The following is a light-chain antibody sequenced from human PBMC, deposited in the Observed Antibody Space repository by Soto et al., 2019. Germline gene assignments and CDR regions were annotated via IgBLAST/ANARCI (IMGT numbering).Light chain of an antibody. J-gene: IGKJ2*03. V-gene: IGKV3-20*01. CDR1: QSVTSTY. Sequence: EILLTQSPGTLSLSPGETATLSCRASQSVTSTYLAWYQQRPGQSPRLIIYGGSTRATGFPDRFSGGGSGTDFTLASSRLAPADSAVCYCHGEQFDSSRIYSFSQGTKLEI. CDR3: HGEQFDSSRIYS. CDR2: GGS.